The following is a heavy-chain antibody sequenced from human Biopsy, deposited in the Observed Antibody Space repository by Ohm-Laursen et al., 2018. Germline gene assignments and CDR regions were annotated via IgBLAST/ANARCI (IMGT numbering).Heavy chain of an antibody. D-gene: IGHD4-17*01. CDR1: GGSISNLY. CDR3: GNEVYGRDY. Sequence: GTLSLTCNVSGGSISNLYWSWIRQPPGKGLEWIGYMYYSGNTNYNPSLKSRVTISADASKYEFSLRLTSVTAADTAVYFCGNEVYGRDYWGLGARVTVSS. J-gene: IGHJ4*02. V-gene: IGHV4-59*11. CDR2: MYYSGNT.